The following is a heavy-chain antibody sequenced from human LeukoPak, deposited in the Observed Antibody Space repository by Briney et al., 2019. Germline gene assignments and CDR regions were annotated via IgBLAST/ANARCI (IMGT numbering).Heavy chain of an antibody. Sequence: PGGSLRLSCAASGFTFSSYAMSWVRQAPGKGLEWVSAISGTGGRTYYADSVKGRFTISRDNSKNTLSLQMNSLRAEDTAVYHCARMMTDFDGSGHDIQRGAFDIWGQGTMVTVS. V-gene: IGHV3-23*01. CDR1: GFTFSSYA. CDR3: ARMMTDFDGSGHDIQRGAFDI. J-gene: IGHJ3*02. CDR2: ISGTGGRT. D-gene: IGHD3-22*01.